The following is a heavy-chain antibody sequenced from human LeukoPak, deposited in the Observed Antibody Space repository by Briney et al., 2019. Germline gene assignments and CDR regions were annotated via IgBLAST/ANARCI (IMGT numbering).Heavy chain of an antibody. J-gene: IGHJ3*02. CDR2: MNPNSGST. Sequence: ASVKVSCKASGYTFTSYDINWVRQATGQGLEWMGWMNPNSGSTGYAQKFQGRVTMTRNTSISTAYMELSSLRPEDTAVYYCARWGGDYGDAFDIWGQGTMVTVSS. CDR1: GYTFTSYD. D-gene: IGHD4-17*01. CDR3: ARWGGDYGDAFDI. V-gene: IGHV1-8*01.